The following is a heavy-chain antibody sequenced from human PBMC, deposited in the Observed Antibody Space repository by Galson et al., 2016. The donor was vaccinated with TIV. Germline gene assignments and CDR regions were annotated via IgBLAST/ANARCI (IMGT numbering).Heavy chain of an antibody. D-gene: IGHD1-26*01. V-gene: IGHV1-46*01. Sequence: SVKVSCKASGYIFTNYYFHWVRRAPGQGLEWMGVIDPSSGGTTYAQKFQARLIMTRATSTTTVYMDLSSLNSGDTAVYYCTRDLGRLRDYWGQGTLVTVSS. J-gene: IGHJ4*02. CDR1: GYIFTNYY. CDR2: IDPSSGGT. CDR3: TRDLGRLRDY.